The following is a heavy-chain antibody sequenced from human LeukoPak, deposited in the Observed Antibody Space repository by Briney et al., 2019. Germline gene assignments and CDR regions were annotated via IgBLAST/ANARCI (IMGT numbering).Heavy chain of an antibody. CDR3: ARHRMASGYPYYFDY. CDR2: IYYSGST. CDR1: GGSISSYY. V-gene: IGHV4-59*08. D-gene: IGHD5-12*01. J-gene: IGHJ4*02. Sequence: SETLSLTCTVSGGSISSYYWSWIRQPPGKGLEWIGYIYYSGSTNYNPSLKSRVTISVDTSKNQFSLKLSSVTAADTAVYYCARHRMASGYPYYFDYWGQGTLVTVSS.